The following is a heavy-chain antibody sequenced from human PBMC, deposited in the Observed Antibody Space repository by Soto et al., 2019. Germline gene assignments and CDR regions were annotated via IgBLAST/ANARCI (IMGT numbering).Heavy chain of an antibody. D-gene: IGHD4-17*01. V-gene: IGHV3-23*01. CDR3: ATAYFYDDGAYRHDAFHI. CDR1: GFTFSHFA. CDR2: IRSSRDVT. Sequence: EVQLLESGGGLGQPGGSLRLSCAASGFTFSHFAMSWVRQAPGKGLEWVSSIRSSRDVTDYADSVKGRFTISRDNSKDTLFLQMNGLRAEDTAIYYCATAYFYDDGAYRHDAFHIWGQGTLVTVSS. J-gene: IGHJ3*02.